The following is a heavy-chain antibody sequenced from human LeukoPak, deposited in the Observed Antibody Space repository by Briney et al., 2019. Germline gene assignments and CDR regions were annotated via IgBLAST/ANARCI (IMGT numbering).Heavy chain of an antibody. CDR2: MNPNSGNT. V-gene: IGHV1-8*01. Sequence: GASVKVSCKASGYTFTSYDINWVRQAPGQGLEWMGWMNPNSGNTGYAQKFQGRVTMTRNSSISTAYMELSSLRSEDTAVYYCAVLPAGRRIRERITMIWRDAFDIWGQGTMVTVSS. CDR1: GYTFTSYD. D-gene: IGHD3-22*01. CDR3: AVLPAGRRIRERITMIWRDAFDI. J-gene: IGHJ3*02.